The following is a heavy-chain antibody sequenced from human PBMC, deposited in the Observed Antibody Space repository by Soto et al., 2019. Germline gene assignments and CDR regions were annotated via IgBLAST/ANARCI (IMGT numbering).Heavy chain of an antibody. Sequence: QVQLVESRGGVVQPGRSLRLSCAASGFTFSSYGMHWVRQAPGKGLEWVAVISYDGSNKYYADSVKGRFTISRDNSKNTLYLQMNSLIAEATAVYYCANDVLRCAAAGRYGMEGWGQGSRVTVSS. CDR3: ANDVLRCAAAGRYGMEG. J-gene: IGHJ6*02. D-gene: IGHD6-13*01. CDR2: ISYDGSNK. V-gene: IGHV3-30*18. CDR1: GFTFSSYG.